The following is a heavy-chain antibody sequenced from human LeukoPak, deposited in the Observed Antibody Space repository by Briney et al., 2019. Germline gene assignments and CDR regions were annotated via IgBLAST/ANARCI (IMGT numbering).Heavy chain of an antibody. CDR2: ISDSGDST. D-gene: IGHD3-3*01. CDR1: GFTFSSYA. V-gene: IGHV3-23*01. CDR3: AKDPDYDFWSGYDY. Sequence: PGGSLRLSCAASGFTFSSYAMSWVRQAPGKGLEWVSTISDSGDSTYYADSVKGRFTISRDNSKNTLYLQMNSLRAEDTAVYYCAKDPDYDFWSGYDYWGQGTLVTVSS. J-gene: IGHJ4*02.